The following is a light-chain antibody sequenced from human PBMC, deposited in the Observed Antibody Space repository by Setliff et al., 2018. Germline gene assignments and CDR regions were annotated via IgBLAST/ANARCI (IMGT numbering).Light chain of an antibody. CDR2: DVS. CDR3: SSYITSSIPPHV. CDR1: SSDIGVYNY. J-gene: IGLJ1*01. V-gene: IGLV2-14*03. Sequence: QSVLTQAASVSGSPGQSITISCTGTSSDIGVYNYVSWYQQHPGKAPKLMIYDVSRRPSGVSNRFSGSKSGNTASLTISGLQPEDEADYYCSSYITSSIPPHVFGAGTKVTVL.